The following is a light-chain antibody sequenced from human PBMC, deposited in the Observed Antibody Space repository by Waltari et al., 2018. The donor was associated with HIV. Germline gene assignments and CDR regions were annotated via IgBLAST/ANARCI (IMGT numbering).Light chain of an antibody. CDR2: KAS. Sequence: IQMTQSPSILSASVGDRVTITCRASQNVESWLAWYQQRPGRDPKRLIYKASTLEYGVPARFTGSGSGTNFTLTINSLQPDDFATYYCQQYNSDFYTFGLGTRLDLK. CDR1: QNVESW. CDR3: QQYNSDFYT. V-gene: IGKV1-5*03. J-gene: IGKJ2*01.